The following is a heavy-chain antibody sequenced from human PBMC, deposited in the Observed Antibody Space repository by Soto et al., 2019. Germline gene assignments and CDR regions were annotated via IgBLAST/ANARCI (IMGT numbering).Heavy chain of an antibody. D-gene: IGHD2-2*01. CDR2: ISYDGSNK. CDR1: RFTFSSYA. V-gene: IGHV3-30-3*01. Sequence: QVQLVESGGGVVQPGRCLRLSCAASRFTFSSYAMHWVRQAPGKGLEWVAVISYDGSNKYYADSVKGRFTISRDNSKNTLYLQMNSLRAEDTAVYYCARDCSSTSCYASIGYYYGMDVWGQGTTVTVSS. J-gene: IGHJ6*02. CDR3: ARDCSSTSCYASIGYYYGMDV.